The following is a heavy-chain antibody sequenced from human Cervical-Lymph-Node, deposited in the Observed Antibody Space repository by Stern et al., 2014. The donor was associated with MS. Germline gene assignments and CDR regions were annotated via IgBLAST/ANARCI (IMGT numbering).Heavy chain of an antibody. D-gene: IGHD2-21*01. CDR3: ARRMLWPDAFDI. J-gene: IGHJ3*02. Sequence: VQLVQSGAEVKKPGESLQISCKGSGSSFTSYWIGWVRQMPGKGLEWMGIIHFGNSDTRYSPSSQGQVTMSVDKSISTAYLQWSSLKASDTAMYYCARRMLWPDAFDIWGQGTMVTVSS. V-gene: IGHV5-51*03. CDR1: GSSFTSYW. CDR2: IHFGNSDT.